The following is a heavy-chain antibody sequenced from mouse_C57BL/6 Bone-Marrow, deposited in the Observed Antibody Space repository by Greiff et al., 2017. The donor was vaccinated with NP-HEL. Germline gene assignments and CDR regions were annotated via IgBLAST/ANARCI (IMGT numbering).Heavy chain of an antibody. J-gene: IGHJ1*03. CDR3: ARDGVYYYGSRYFDV. D-gene: IGHD1-1*01. CDR1: GFTFSDYY. Sequence: EVHLVESEGGLVQPGSSMKLSCTASGFTFSDYYMAWVRQVPEKGLEWVANINYDGSSTYYLDSLKSRFIISRDNAKNILYLQMSSLKSEDTATYYCARDGVYYYGSRYFDVWGTGTTVTVSS. V-gene: IGHV5-16*01. CDR2: INYDGSST.